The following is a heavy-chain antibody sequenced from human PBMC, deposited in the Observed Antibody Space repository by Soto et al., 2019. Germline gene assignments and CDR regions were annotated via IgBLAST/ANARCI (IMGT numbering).Heavy chain of an antibody. Sequence: QVQLVQSGAEVKKPGASVKVSCKASGYNFTSYGFSWVRQAPGQGLAWMGWISAFNGNTNYGQKFRGRVTMTTYTPTSTAYMELRSLISDATAVYYCARDEMRISPDGMDVWGQGTTVTVSS. J-gene: IGHJ6*02. CDR2: ISAFNGNT. CDR1: GYNFTSYG. CDR3: ARDEMRISPDGMDV. V-gene: IGHV1-18*01.